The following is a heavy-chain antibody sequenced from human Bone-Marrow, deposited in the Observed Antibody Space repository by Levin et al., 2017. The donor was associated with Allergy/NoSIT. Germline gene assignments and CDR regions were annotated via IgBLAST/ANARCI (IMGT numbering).Heavy chain of an antibody. V-gene: IGHV3-30*18. Sequence: LSLTCAASGFTFSSYGMHWVRQAPGKGLEWVAVISYDGSNKYYADSVKGRFTISRDNSKNTLYLQMNSLRAEDTAVYYCAKTWVSREGIAAAGTSSAYFDYWGQGTLVTVSS. CDR1: GFTFSSYG. CDR3: AKTWVSREGIAAAGTSSAYFDY. CDR2: ISYDGSNK. J-gene: IGHJ4*02. D-gene: IGHD6-13*01.